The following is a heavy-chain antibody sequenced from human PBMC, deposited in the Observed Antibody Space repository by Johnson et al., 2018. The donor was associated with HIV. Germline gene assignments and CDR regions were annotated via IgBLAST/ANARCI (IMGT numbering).Heavy chain of an antibody. D-gene: IGHD1-1*01. V-gene: IGHV3-13*01. CDR1: GFTFSSYD. CDR3: ANEPHLDAFDI. J-gene: IGHJ3*02. Sequence: VQLVESGGGLVQPGGSLRLSCAASGFTFSSYDMHWVRQATGKGLEWVSAIGTAGDTYYPGSVKGRFTISRDNSKNTLYLQMNSLRAEDTAVYYCANEPHLDAFDIWGQGTMVTVSS. CDR2: IGTAGDT.